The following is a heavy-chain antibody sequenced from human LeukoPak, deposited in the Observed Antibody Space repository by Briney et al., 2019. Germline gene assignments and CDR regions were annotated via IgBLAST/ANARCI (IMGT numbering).Heavy chain of an antibody. CDR2: IYYSGST. D-gene: IGHD6-13*01. V-gene: IGHV4-39*07. CDR3: ARDRPYSSRNGAFDS. J-gene: IGHJ3*02. Sequence: KPSETLSLTCTVSGGSISSSSYYWGWLRQPPGKGLEWIGSIYYSGSTYYNPSLKSQSTISVDTSKNQFSLKLSSVTAADTAVYYCARDRPYSSRNGAFDSWGQGTMVTVSS. CDR1: GGSISSSSYY.